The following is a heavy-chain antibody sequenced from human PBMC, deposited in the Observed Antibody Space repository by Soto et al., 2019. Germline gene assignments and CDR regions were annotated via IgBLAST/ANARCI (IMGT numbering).Heavy chain of an antibody. J-gene: IGHJ4*02. CDR3: ARLDSYGYVGQNYYLDY. V-gene: IGHV4-39*01. D-gene: IGHD5-18*01. CDR2: IYYSGST. CDR1: GGSISSSSYY. Sequence: QLQLQESGPGLVKPSETLSLTCTVSGGSISSSSYYWGWIRQPPGKGLEWIGSIYYSGSTYYNPSLKSRVTISVETSKNQFSLKLSSVTAADTAVYYCARLDSYGYVGQNYYLDYWGQGTLVTVSS.